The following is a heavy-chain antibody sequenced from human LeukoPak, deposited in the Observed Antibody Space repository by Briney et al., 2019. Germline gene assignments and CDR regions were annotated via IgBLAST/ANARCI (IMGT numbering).Heavy chain of an antibody. J-gene: IGHJ4*02. D-gene: IGHD5-18*01. CDR1: GGTFSSYA. CDR3: AREYRGYSYVVDY. Sequence: SVKVSCKASGGTFSSYAISWVRQAPGQGLEWMGRIIPILGIANYAQKFQGRVTITADKSTSTAYMELSSLRSEDTAVYYCAREYRGYSYVVDYWGQGTLVTVSS. CDR2: IIPILGIA. V-gene: IGHV1-69*04.